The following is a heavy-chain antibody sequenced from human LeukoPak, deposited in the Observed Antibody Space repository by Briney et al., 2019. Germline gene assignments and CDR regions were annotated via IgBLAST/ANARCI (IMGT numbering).Heavy chain of an antibody. CDR3: ARGGSYGGVDY. D-gene: IGHD1-26*01. Sequence: GGSLRLSCAASGFTFSNYGMHWVRQAPGKGLEWVAVIWYDGSNKYYADSVKGRFTISRDNSKNTLYLQMNSLRAEDTAVYYCARGGSYGGVDYWGQGTLVTVSS. J-gene: IGHJ4*02. CDR1: GFTFSNYG. V-gene: IGHV3-33*01. CDR2: IWYDGSNK.